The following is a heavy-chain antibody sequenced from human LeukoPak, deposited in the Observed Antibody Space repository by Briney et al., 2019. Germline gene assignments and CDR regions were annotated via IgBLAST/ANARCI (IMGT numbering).Heavy chain of an antibody. CDR1: GYTLTELS. Sequence: AASVKVSCKVSGYTLTELSMHWVRQAPGKGLEWMGGFDPEDGETIYAQKFQGRVTMTEDTSTDTAYMELSSLRSEDTAVYYCAKAQGLRYCTNGVCYSGFDYWGQGTLVTVSS. CDR2: FDPEDGET. CDR3: AKAQGLRYCTNGVCYSGFDY. J-gene: IGHJ4*02. V-gene: IGHV1-24*01. D-gene: IGHD2-8*01.